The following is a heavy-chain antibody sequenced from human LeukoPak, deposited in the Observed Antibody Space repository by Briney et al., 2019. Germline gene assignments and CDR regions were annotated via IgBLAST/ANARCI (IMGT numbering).Heavy chain of an antibody. CDR2: INHSGST. D-gene: IGHD3-10*01. J-gene: IGHJ4*02. CDR1: GGSFSGYY. CDR3: ARGQGGSGSYYKLPLFHY. Sequence: SETLSLTCAVYGGSFSGYYWSWIRQPPGKGLEGIGEINHSGSTNYNPSLKSRVTISVDTSKNQFSLKLSSVTAADTAVYYCARGQGGSGSYYKLPLFHYWGQGTLVTVSS. V-gene: IGHV4-34*01.